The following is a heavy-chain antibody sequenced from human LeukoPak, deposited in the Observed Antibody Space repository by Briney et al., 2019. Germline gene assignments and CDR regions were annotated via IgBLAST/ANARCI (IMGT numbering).Heavy chain of an antibody. CDR2: IYRSGDT. V-gene: IGHV3-66*03. CDR1: GFTVNDNY. Sequence: PGGSPRLSCAASGFTVNDNYMSWVRQAPGKGLEWISVIYRSGDTYYADSVKVRFTVSRDNDQNTLYLQLNSLRPEDTAVYYCVRDRVKSDDILTGYPHYYYYFYMDVWGKGTVVTVSS. D-gene: IGHD3-9*01. CDR3: VRDRVKSDDILTGYPHYYYYFYMDV. J-gene: IGHJ6*03.